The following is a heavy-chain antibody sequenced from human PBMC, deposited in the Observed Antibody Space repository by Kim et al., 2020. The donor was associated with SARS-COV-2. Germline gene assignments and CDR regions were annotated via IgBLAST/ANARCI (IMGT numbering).Heavy chain of an antibody. J-gene: IGHJ4*02. V-gene: IGHV3-64D*09. Sequence: SKYYANSVKRRFTISRDNSNKTLYLQMSSLRAEDTGLYYCVRERIGAAHWGQGTLVTVSS. CDR2: SK. CDR3: VRERIGAAH. D-gene: IGHD6-25*01.